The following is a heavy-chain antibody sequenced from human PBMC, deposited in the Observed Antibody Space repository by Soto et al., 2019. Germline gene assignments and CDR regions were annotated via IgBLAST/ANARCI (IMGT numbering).Heavy chain of an antibody. CDR3: ARGFWRFNY. CDR1: GFTFNDFE. J-gene: IGHJ4*02. Sequence: EVQLLESGGGLVQPGGSLRLSCGVSGFTFNDFEMNWVRQAPGKGLEWLAYIDGSGATKKYADSVRGRFTISRDNANNSLFQQISSLSAADTAMDYCARGFWRFNYWGQGTLVSVSS. CDR2: IDGSGATK. V-gene: IGHV3-48*03.